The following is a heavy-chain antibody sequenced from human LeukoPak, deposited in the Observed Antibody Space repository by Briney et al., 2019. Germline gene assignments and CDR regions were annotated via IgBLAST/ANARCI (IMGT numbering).Heavy chain of an antibody. CDR3: ARVGYCSSSTCRNFFDY. CDR2: ISSTTNYM. Sequence: PGGSLRLSCAASGFPLSRYSMNWVRQAPGKGLEWVSSISSTTNYMYYADSVKGRFTISRDNAKNSLHLQMNSLRAEDTAVYYCARVGYCSSSTCRNFFDYWGQGTLVTVSS. D-gene: IGHD2-2*01. J-gene: IGHJ4*02. V-gene: IGHV3-21*01. CDR1: GFPLSRYS.